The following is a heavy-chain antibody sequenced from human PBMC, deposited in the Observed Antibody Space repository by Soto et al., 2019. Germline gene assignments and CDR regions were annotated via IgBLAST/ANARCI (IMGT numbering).Heavy chain of an antibody. CDR2: IWYDGSNK. D-gene: IGHD6-19*01. CDR3: ARGPGRPSLARAVAPYYYYYMDV. V-gene: IGHV3-33*01. Sequence: QVQLVESGGGVVQPGRSLRLSCAASGFTFSSYGMHWVRQAPGKGLEWVAVIWYDGSNKYYADSVKGRFTISRDNSKNTLYLQMNSLRAEDTAVYYCARGPGRPSLARAVAPYYYYYMDVWGKGTTVTVSS. CDR1: GFTFSSYG. J-gene: IGHJ6*03.